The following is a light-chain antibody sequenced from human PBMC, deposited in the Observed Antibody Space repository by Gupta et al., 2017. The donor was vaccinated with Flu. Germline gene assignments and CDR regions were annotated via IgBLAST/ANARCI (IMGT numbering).Light chain of an antibody. V-gene: IGKV1-39*01. CDR2: AAS. CDR1: QSISSY. Sequence: DIQMTQSPSSLSASVGDRVTITCRASQSISSYLNWYQQKPGKAPKLLIYAASSLQSGVPSRFSGSGSGTEFTLTISRLQPEDVATYYCQQSDSTPDTFGQGTKVEIK. J-gene: IGKJ1*01. CDR3: QQSDSTPDT.